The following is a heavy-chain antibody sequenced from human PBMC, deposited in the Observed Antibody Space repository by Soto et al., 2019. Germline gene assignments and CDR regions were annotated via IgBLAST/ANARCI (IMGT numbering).Heavy chain of an antibody. CDR3: TKDISRTGVCCDKVGYYGMDD. D-gene: IGHD2-8*01. J-gene: IGHJ6*02. CDR2: ISWDSGII. CDR1: GFTFERYA. V-gene: IGHV3-9*01. Sequence: EVQLVESGGGSVQPGRSLRLSCAASGFTFERYAMHWVRQAPGKGLEWVSGISWDSGIIGYADSVKGRFTISRDNTKNSLYLQMNSLRPEDTALYHCTKDISRTGVCCDKVGYYGMDDWGQGTTVSVSS.